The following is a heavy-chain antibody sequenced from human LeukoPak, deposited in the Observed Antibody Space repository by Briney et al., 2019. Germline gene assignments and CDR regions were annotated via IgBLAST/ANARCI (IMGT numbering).Heavy chain of an antibody. D-gene: IGHD2-2*01. J-gene: IGHJ6*02. V-gene: IGHV3-30-3*01. CDR1: GFTFSSYA. CDR2: ISYDGSNK. CDR3: ARDIVVVPAAMYYYGMDV. Sequence: GRSLRPSCAASGFTFSSYAMHWVRQAPGKGLEWVAVISYDGSNKYYADSVKGRFTISRDNSKNTLYLQMNSLRAEDTAVYYCARDIVVVPAAMYYYGMDVWGQGTTVTVSS.